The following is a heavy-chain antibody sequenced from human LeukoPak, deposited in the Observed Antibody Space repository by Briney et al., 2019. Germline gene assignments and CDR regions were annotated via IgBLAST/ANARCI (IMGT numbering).Heavy chain of an antibody. V-gene: IGHV3-7*01. J-gene: IGHJ4*02. CDR1: GFTFSSYW. CDR2: IKQDGSET. D-gene: IGHD3-16*02. CDR3: ARVLAWGSYPGLVNY. Sequence: AGSLRLSCAASGFTFSSYWMSCVRQAPGKGLEGGANIKQDGSETYYVDSLKGRFTISRDNAKNSLYLQMSSVRAADTAVYYCARVLAWGSYPGLVNYWGQGALVTVSS.